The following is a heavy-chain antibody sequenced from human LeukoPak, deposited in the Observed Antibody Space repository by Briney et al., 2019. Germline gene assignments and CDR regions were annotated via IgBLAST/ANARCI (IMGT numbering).Heavy chain of an antibody. CDR1: GYTFTGYY. J-gene: IGHJ4*02. D-gene: IGHD3-3*01. CDR3: ARDLFYDFWSGSYDY. Sequence: ASVKVSCKASGYTFTGYYMHGVRQAPGQRLEWMGWVNPNRGGRDYAQKFQGRVPSTRDTSISTAYMELSRLRSDDTAVYYCARDLFYDFWSGSYDYWGQGTLVTVSS. V-gene: IGHV1-2*01. CDR2: VNPNRGGR.